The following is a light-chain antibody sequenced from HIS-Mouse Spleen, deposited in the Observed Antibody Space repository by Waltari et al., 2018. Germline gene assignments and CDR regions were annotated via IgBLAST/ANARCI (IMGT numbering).Light chain of an antibody. J-gene: IGLJ2*01. CDR1: SSDVGGYNY. CDR2: EVS. V-gene: IGLV2-8*01. Sequence: QSALTQPPSASGSPGQSVTISCTGTSSDVGGYNYVSWYPQHPGKAPKLMIYEVSKRPSGVPDRFSGSKSGNTASLTVSGLQAEDEADYYCSSYAGSNNLLFGGGTKLTVL. CDR3: SSYAGSNNLL.